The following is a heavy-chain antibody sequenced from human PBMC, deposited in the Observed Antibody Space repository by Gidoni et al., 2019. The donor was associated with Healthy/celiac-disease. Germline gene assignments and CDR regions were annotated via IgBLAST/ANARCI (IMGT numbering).Heavy chain of an antibody. V-gene: IGHV3-21*01. CDR3: AGDMYSGCDLGY. J-gene: IGHJ4*02. CDR2: ISSSSSYI. D-gene: IGHD5-12*01. Sequence: EVQPVASVGGLVKPGGSLRFSRAPSGFTISSYRMSWFRQAPGKGLEWISSISSSSSYIYYADSVKGGFTISRDNAKNSLYLQMNSLRAEDTAVYYCAGDMYSGCDLGYWGQGTLVTVSS. CDR1: GFTISSYR.